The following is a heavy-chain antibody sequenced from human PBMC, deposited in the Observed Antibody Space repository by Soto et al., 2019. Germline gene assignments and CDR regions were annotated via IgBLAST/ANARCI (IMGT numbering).Heavy chain of an antibody. J-gene: IGHJ5*02. CDR3: ARVGAYGAPVEWFDP. D-gene: IGHD1-26*01. CDR1: GYTFTSYA. V-gene: IGHV1-3*01. CDR2: INAGNGNT. Sequence: ASVKVSCKASGYTFTSYAMHWVRQAPGQRLEWMGWINAGNGNTKYSQKVQGRVTITRDTSASTAYMELSSRRSEDTAVYYCARVGAYGAPVEWFDPWGQGTLVTVSS.